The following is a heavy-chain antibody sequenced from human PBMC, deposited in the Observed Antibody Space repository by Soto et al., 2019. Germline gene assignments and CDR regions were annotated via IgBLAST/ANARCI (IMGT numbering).Heavy chain of an antibody. V-gene: IGHV1-69*13. Sequence: SVKVSCKASGGTFSSYAISWVRQAPGQGLEWMGGIIPIFGTANYAQKFQGRVTITADESTSTAYMELSSLRSEDTAVYYCARERVDTAMAIYYYYGMDVWGQGTTVTVSS. CDR2: IIPIFGTA. CDR3: ARERVDTAMAIYYYYGMDV. CDR1: GGTFSSYA. J-gene: IGHJ6*02. D-gene: IGHD5-18*01.